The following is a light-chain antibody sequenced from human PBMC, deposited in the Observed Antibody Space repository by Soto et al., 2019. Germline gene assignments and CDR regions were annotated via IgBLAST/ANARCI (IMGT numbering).Light chain of an antibody. Sequence: VLTQSPGPLSLSPGEGATLSCRARPSVSSSYLAWYQPQPGQAPRLLIYGASSRATGSPDRFSGSGPGTDFTLTISRLEPEDVAVYYCQQYGSSPWTFGQGTKVEIK. CDR3: QQYGSSPWT. CDR1: PSVSSSY. CDR2: GAS. V-gene: IGKV3-20*01. J-gene: IGKJ1*01.